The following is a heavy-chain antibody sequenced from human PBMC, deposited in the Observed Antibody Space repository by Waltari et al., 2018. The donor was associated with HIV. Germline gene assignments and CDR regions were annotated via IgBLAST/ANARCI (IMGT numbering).Heavy chain of an antibody. CDR2: IIPILGIA. Sequence: QVQLVQSGAEVKKPGSSVKVSCKASGGTFSSYTISWVRQAPGQGLEWMGRIIPILGIANYAQKCQGRVTITADKSTSTAYMELSSLRSEDTAVYYCARMAYSGSYSSYWYFDLWGRGTLVTVSS. V-gene: IGHV1-69*02. CDR1: GGTFSSYT. D-gene: IGHD1-26*01. J-gene: IGHJ2*01. CDR3: ARMAYSGSYSSYWYFDL.